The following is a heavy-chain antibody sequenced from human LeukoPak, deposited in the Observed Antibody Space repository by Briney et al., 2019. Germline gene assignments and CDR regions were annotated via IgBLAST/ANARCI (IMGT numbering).Heavy chain of an antibody. CDR2: INPDGRDT. Sequence: GGSLRLSCVVSGFTFNRCWMNWVRQAPGKGLEWVAHINPDGRDTYYVDSVKGRFTISRDIAKNSLYLQMNSLRDEDTAVYYCARDLLDHSGWYEGPFDYWGRGTLVTVSS. CDR1: GFTFNRCW. CDR3: ARDLLDHSGWYEGPFDY. J-gene: IGHJ4*02. D-gene: IGHD6-19*01. V-gene: IGHV3-7*01.